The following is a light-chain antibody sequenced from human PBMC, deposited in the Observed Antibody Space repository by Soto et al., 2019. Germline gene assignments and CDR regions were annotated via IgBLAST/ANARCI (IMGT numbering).Light chain of an antibody. Sequence: EIVLTQSPATLSLSPGERATLSCRASQSVSSYLAWYQQKPGQAPRLLIYDACNRATGIPARFSGSGSGTDFTLTISSLEPEDFAVYYCQQRSNWPRGTFGPGTKVDIK. CDR1: QSVSSY. CDR2: DAC. J-gene: IGKJ3*01. CDR3: QQRSNWPRGT. V-gene: IGKV3-11*01.